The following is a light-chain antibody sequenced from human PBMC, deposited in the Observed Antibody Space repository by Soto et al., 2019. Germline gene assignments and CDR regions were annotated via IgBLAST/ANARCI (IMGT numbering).Light chain of an antibody. J-gene: IGKJ1*01. Sequence: DIVMTQSPDSLPLFLGEGATTNSKSSQRVFYSSNNRNYLACYQQKPGQPPKLPIYWASTRESGVPDRFSGGGSGTDFTLTISSLQAEDVAVYYCQQYYSTPRTFGQGTKVEIK. CDR1: QRVFYSSNNRNY. CDR3: QQYYSTPRT. CDR2: WAS. V-gene: IGKV4-1*01.